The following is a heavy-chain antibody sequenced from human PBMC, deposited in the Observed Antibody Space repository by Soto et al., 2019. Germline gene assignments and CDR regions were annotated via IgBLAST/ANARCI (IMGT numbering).Heavy chain of an antibody. V-gene: IGHV3-66*01. CDR3: ARGGNSRSWYLGDY. CDR2: IYSGGST. Sequence: EVQLVESGGGLVQPGGSLRLSCAASGFTVSSNYMSWVRQAPGKGLEWVSVIYSGGSTYYANSVKGRFTISRDNSKNTLYLQLNSLRAEDTAVYYCARGGNSRSWYLGDYWGHGTLVTVSS. D-gene: IGHD6-13*01. CDR1: GFTVSSNY. J-gene: IGHJ4*01.